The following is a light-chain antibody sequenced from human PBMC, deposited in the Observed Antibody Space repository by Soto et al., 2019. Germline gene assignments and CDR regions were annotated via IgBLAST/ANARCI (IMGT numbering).Light chain of an antibody. V-gene: IGKV3-20*01. CDR1: QSVSGNY. CDR3: QQYASSPFWT. J-gene: IGKJ1*01. Sequence: EIVLTHSPGTLSLSPGEGATLSCRASQSVSGNYLAWYQQKPGQAPRLLMFGAFNRATGIPDRFRGSGSGPAFTLTISRLEPEDFAVYYCQQYASSPFWTFGQGTKLEVK. CDR2: GAF.